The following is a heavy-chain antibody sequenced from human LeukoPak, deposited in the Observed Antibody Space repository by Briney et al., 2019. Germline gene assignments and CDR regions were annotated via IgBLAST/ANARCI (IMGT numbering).Heavy chain of an antibody. J-gene: IGHJ4*02. CDR1: GYTFTGYY. Sequence: GASVKVSCKASGYTFTGYYMHWVRQAPGQGLEWMGWINPNSGGTNYAQKFQGRVTMTRDTSISTAYMELSRLRSDDTAVYYCARVQGLYCSSTSCSAIDYWGQGTLVTDSS. CDR3: ARVQGLYCSSTSCSAIDY. V-gene: IGHV1-2*02. D-gene: IGHD2-2*01. CDR2: INPNSGGT.